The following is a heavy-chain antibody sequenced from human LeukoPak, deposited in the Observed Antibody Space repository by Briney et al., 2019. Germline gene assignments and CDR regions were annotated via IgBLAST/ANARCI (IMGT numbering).Heavy chain of an antibody. D-gene: IGHD2-2*01. J-gene: IGHJ5*02. Sequence: ASVRVSCTASGYTFTGFYMHWVRQAPGQGLEWRGWINPNSGGTNYAQKFQGRVTMTRDTSISTAYMELSRLRSDDTAVYYCARPSKPTPPTKYCSSTSCYVPWWFDPWGQGTLVTVSS. CDR2: INPNSGGT. CDR1: GYTFTGFY. V-gene: IGHV1-2*02. CDR3: ARPSKPTPPTKYCSSTSCYVPWWFDP.